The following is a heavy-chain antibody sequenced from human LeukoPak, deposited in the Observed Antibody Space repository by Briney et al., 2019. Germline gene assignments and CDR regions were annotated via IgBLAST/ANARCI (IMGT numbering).Heavy chain of an antibody. V-gene: IGHV3-11*04. CDR1: GFTFSDYY. Sequence: SGGSLRLSCAASGFTFSDYYMSWLRQAPGKGLEWVSYISSSGSTIYYADSVKGRFTISRDNAKNSLYLQMNSLRAEDTAVYYCARDRGRGDAFDIWGQGTMVTVSS. CDR2: ISSSGSTI. D-gene: IGHD3-10*01. CDR3: ARDRGRGDAFDI. J-gene: IGHJ3*02.